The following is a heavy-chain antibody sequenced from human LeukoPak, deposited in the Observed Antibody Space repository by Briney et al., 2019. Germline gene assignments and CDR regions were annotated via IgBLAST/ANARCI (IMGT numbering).Heavy chain of an antibody. CDR3: ARDWDYNGSGSYGGALQK. CDR2: ISWNSGSI. D-gene: IGHD3-10*01. V-gene: IGHV3-9*01. Sequence: RSLRLSCAASGFTFDDYAMHWVRQAPGKGLEWVSGISWNSGSIGYADSVKGRFTISRDNSKNALYLQMNSLRAEDTAVYYCARDWDYNGSGSYGGALQKWGQGTLVTVSS. CDR1: GFTFDDYA. J-gene: IGHJ4*02.